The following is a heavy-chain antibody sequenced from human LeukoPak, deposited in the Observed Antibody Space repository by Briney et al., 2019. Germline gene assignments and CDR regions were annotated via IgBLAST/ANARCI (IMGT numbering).Heavy chain of an antibody. CDR2: FDPEDAER. D-gene: IGHD3-10*01. Sequence: ASVKVSCKVSGYTLTELSIHWVRHAPGKGLEWRGGFDPEDAERIYAQKDQGRVTMTEETSTDTAYMELSSLRSEDTAVYYCATENAYGSGSYSADYYGMDVWGQGTTVTVSS. J-gene: IGHJ6*02. CDR1: GYTLTELS. CDR3: ATENAYGSGSYSADYYGMDV. V-gene: IGHV1-24*01.